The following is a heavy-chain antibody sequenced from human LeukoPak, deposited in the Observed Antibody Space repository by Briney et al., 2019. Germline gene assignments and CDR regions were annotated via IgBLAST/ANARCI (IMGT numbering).Heavy chain of an antibody. CDR1: GFTLSSYD. CDR3: ARDRHGMAV. V-gene: IGHV3-13*01. J-gene: IGHJ6*02. Sequence: PGGSLRLSCAASGFTLSSYDRHWVRHVTGKGLEWVSAIGVAGDTYYPGSVKGRFIITRENAKNSLYLQMNSLRVEDTAVYYCARDRHGMAVWGQGTTVVVSS. CDR2: IGVAGDT.